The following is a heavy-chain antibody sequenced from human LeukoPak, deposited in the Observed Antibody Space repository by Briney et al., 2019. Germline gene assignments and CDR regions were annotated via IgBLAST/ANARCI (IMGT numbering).Heavy chain of an antibody. CDR1: GFTFSDYY. V-gene: IGHV3-11*04. Sequence: GGSLRLSCAASGFTFSDYYMSWIRQAPGKGLEWVSYISSSGSTIYYADSVKGRFTISRDNAKNSLYLQMNSLRAEDTAVYYCARDKWELPLDYFDYWGQGTLVTVSS. CDR2: ISSSGSTI. D-gene: IGHD1-26*01. J-gene: IGHJ4*02. CDR3: ARDKWELPLDYFDY.